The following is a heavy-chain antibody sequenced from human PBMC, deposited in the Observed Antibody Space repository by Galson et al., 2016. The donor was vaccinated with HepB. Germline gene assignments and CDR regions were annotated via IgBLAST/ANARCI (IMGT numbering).Heavy chain of an antibody. J-gene: IGHJ6*02. CDR2: IKEDGSET. CDR1: GFIFRSYS. D-gene: IGHD2-8*01. CDR3: VRDLRVYFFVMDV. Sequence: LRLSCAASGFIFRSYSMTWVRQAPGKGLEWVANIKEDGSETYYVDSVKGRFTISRDNAKNSLYLQVNSLTAEDTAVYYCVRDLRVYFFVMDVWGQGTTVTVSS. V-gene: IGHV3-7*01.